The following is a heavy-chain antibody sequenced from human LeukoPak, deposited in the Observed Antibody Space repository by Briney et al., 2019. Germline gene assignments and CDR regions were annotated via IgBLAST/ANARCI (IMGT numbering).Heavy chain of an antibody. V-gene: IGHV1-24*01. J-gene: IGHJ4*02. D-gene: IGHD3-10*01. Sequence: ASVKVSCKVSGYTLTELSMHWVRQAPGKELEWMGGFDPEDGETIYAQKFQGRVTMTEEKSTDTAYMERSSRRSEDTAVYYCATHADYYGSGTWGQGTLVTVSS. CDR2: FDPEDGET. CDR3: ATHADYYGSGT. CDR1: GYTLTELS.